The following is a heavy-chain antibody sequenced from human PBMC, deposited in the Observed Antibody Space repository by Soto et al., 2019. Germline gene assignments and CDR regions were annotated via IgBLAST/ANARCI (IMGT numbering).Heavy chain of an antibody. CDR3: ARVSPSYYFDY. J-gene: IGHJ4*02. V-gene: IGHV4-30-2*01. CDR1: GGSISSGGYS. CDR2: IYHSGST. Sequence: SETLSLTCAVSGGSISSGGYSWSWIRQPPGKGLEWIGYIYHSGSTYHNPSLKSRVTISVDRSKNQFSLKLSSVTAADTAVYYCARVSPSYYFDYWGQGTLVTVSS. D-gene: IGHD6-6*01.